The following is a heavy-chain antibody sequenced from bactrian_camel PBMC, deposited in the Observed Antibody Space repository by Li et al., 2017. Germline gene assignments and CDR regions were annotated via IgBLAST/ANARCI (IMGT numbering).Heavy chain of an antibody. CDR2: IATGSGNT. J-gene: IGHJ4*01. D-gene: IGHD3*01. V-gene: IGHV3S1*01. CDR1: GYTYNRNC. Sequence: HVQLVESGGGSVQAGGSLRLSSAASGYTYNRNCMAWFRQAPGKEREGVARIATGSGNTAITDSVKGRFTISRDNAKDTLYLQMNSLKIEDTAVYYCALGSSRQAKMTARGKGTQVTVS.